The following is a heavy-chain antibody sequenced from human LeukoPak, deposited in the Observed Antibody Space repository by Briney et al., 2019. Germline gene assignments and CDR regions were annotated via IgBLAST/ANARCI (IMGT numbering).Heavy chain of an antibody. CDR3: ARDESAAAGLPTQIDWFDP. V-gene: IGHV4-4*07. CDR1: GGSISSYY. D-gene: IGHD6-13*01. Sequence: PSETLSLTCTVSGGSISSYYWSWIRQPAGKGLEWIGRIYTSGSTNYNPSLKSRVTMSVDTSKNQFSLKLGCVTAADTAVYYCARDESAAAGLPTQIDWFDPWGQGTLVTVSS. CDR2: IYTSGST. J-gene: IGHJ5*02.